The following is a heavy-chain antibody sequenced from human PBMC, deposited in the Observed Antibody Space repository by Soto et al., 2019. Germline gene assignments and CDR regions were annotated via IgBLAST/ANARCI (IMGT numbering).Heavy chain of an antibody. V-gene: IGHV3-64D*06. D-gene: IGHD6-13*01. CDR1: GFTFSSYT. Sequence: GRSLRLSCSASGFTFSSYTMHWVRQAPGKGLEYVSAISSNGGSTYYADSVKGRFTISRDNSKNTLYLQMSSLRAEDTAVYYCVKDGGAGHLSDAFDIWGQGTMVTVSS. CDR2: ISSNGGST. J-gene: IGHJ3*02. CDR3: VKDGGAGHLSDAFDI.